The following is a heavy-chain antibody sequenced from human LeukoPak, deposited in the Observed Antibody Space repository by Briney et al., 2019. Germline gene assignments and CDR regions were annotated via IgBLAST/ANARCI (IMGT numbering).Heavy chain of an antibody. CDR3: ARWPITMFRGGQYYYYYGMDV. V-gene: IGHV4-34*01. J-gene: IGHJ6*02. CDR1: GGSFSGYY. Sequence: SETLSLTCAVYGGSFSGYYWSWIRQPPGKGLEWIGEINHSGSTNYNPSLKSRVTVVVDTSKNQFSLKLSSVTAADTAVYYCARWPITMFRGGQYYYYYGMDVWGQGTTVTVSS. CDR2: INHSGST. D-gene: IGHD3-10*01.